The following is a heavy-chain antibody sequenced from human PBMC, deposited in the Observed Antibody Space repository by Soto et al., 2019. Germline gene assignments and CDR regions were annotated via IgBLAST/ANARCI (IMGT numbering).Heavy chain of an antibody. CDR2: MNPNSGNT. D-gene: IGHD7-27*01. V-gene: IGHV1-8*02. J-gene: IGHJ4*02. CDR3: TRGPRNWGFDY. Sequence: ASVKVSCKASGGTFSSYDINWVRQATGQGFEWMGWMNPNSGNTGYAQRFQGRVTMTSNTYMSTAYMELNSLTSEDTAVYYCTRGPRNWGFDYWGQGTLVTVS. CDR1: GGTFSSYD.